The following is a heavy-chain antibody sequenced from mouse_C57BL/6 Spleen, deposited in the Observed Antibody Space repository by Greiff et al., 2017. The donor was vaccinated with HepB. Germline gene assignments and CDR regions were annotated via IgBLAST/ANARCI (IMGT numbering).Heavy chain of an antibody. V-gene: IGHV1-81*01. CDR3: AFYYYGSTDGMGG. D-gene: IGHD1-1*01. CDR1: GYTFTSYG. Sequence: QVHVKQSGAELVRPGASVKLSCKASGYTFTSYGISWVKQRTGQGLEWIGEIYPRSGNTYYNEKFKGKATLTADKSSSTAYMELRSLTSEDSAVYFCAFYYYGSTDGMGGWGQGASVAVS. J-gene: IGHJ4*01. CDR2: IYPRSGNT.